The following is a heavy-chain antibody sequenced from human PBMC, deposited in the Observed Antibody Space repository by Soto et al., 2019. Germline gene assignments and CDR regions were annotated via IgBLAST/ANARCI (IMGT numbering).Heavy chain of an antibody. CDR1: GFTFSTYF. J-gene: IGHJ4*02. CDR3: ARLSTGSIAY. V-gene: IGHV3-21*01. CDR2: MSTNSYYI. D-gene: IGHD2-8*02. Sequence: GGSLRLTCAASGFTFSTYFMKWVRQAPGKGLEWVSSMSTNSYYIYYADSVKGRFTISRDNAKNSLYLQMNSLRVEDTAVYYCARLSTGSIAYCGKGTMVTVS.